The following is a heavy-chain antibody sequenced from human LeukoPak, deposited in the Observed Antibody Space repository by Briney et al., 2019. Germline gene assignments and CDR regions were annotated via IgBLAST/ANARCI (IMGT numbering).Heavy chain of an antibody. J-gene: IGHJ4*02. CDR3: VRDGGVSGYDLLDY. Sequence: GGSLRLSCTASGFTFSSYWMTWVRQAPGKGLEWVAHINQDGSEEHYMDSAKARFTISRDNAKNSLSLQMNSLRAEDTAVYYCVRDGGVSGYDLLDYWGQGTLVTVPS. CDR1: GFTFSSYW. D-gene: IGHD5-12*01. V-gene: IGHV3-7*01. CDR2: INQDGSEE.